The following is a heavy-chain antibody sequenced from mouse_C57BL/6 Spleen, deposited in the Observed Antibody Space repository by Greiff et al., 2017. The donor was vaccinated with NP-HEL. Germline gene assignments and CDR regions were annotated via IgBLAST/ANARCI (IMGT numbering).Heavy chain of an antibody. CDR1: GYAFSSSW. CDR2: IYPGDGDT. D-gene: IGHD2-3*01. CDR3: ARSSDGYFY. J-gene: IGHJ2*01. Sequence: VQLQQSGPELVKPGASVKISCKASGYAFSSSWMNWVKQRPGKGLEWIGRIYPGDGDTNYNGKFKGKATLTADKSSSTAYMQLSSLTSEDSAVYFCARSSDGYFYWGQGTTLTVSS. V-gene: IGHV1-82*01.